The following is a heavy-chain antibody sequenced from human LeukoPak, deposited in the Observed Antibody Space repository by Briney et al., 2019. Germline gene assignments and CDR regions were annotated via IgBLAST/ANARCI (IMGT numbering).Heavy chain of an antibody. CDR2: ISYDGSNK. V-gene: IGHV3-30-3*01. CDR3: ARDNPPDY. CDR1: GFTFSGYP. Sequence: GKSLRLSFAASGFTFSGYPIHWVRQAPGKGLEWVAVISYDGSNKYYADSVKGRFTISRDNSKNTLYLQMNSLRAEDTAVYYCARDNPPDYWGQGTLVTVSS. J-gene: IGHJ4*02.